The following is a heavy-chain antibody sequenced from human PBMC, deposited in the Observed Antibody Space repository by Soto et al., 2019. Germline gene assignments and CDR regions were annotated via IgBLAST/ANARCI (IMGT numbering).Heavy chain of an antibody. J-gene: IGHJ4*02. V-gene: IGHV3-33*01. CDR3: ARDLSGPLDY. Sequence: QVQLVESGGGVVQPGRSLRLSCAASGFTFSNYGMHWARQAPGKGLEWVAAIWYDGNNKYYAESVKGRFTISRDISKNTLYLQMNSLRAEDTALYYCARDLSGPLDYWGQGTLVTVSS. CDR1: GFTFSNYG. CDR2: IWYDGNNK.